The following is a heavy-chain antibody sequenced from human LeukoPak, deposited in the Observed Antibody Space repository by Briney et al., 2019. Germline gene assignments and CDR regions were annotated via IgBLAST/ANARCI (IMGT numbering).Heavy chain of an antibody. CDR2: ISGSGGST. CDR3: ARGSASYGSGSFDY. Sequence: GGSLRLSCAASGFTFSSYAMSWVRQAPGKGLEWVSAISGSGGSTYYADSVKGRFTISRDNAKNSLYLQMNSLRAEDTAVYYCARGSASYGSGSFDYWGQGTLVTVSS. V-gene: IGHV3-23*01. CDR1: GFTFSSYA. J-gene: IGHJ4*02. D-gene: IGHD3-10*01.